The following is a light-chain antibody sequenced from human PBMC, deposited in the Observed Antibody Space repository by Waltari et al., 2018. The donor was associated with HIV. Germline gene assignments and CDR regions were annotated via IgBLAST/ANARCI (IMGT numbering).Light chain of an antibody. CDR1: QSLLHSNGYNY. CDR3: MQALQTRLT. J-gene: IGKJ4*01. CDR2: LGS. Sequence: DIVLTHSPLSLPVTPGEPASISCGLIQSLLHSNGYNYLDWYLQKPGQSPQLLIYLGSNRASGVPDRFSGSGSGTDFTLKISRVEAEDVGIYYCMQALQTRLTFGGGTKVEIK. V-gene: IGKV2-28*01.